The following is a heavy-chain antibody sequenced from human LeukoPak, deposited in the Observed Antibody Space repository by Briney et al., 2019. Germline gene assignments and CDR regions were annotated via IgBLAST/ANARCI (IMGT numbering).Heavy chain of an antibody. V-gene: IGHV3-23*01. CDR3: AREAQYGSGWYEDY. D-gene: IGHD6-19*01. CDR1: GFTFSSYG. J-gene: IGHJ4*02. Sequence: GGSLRLSCAASGFTFSSYGMSWVRQAPGKGLEWVSAISGSGSSTYYAASVKGRFTISRDNSKNTLYLQMNSLRAEDTAVYYCAREAQYGSGWYEDYWGQGTLVTVSS. CDR2: ISGSGSST.